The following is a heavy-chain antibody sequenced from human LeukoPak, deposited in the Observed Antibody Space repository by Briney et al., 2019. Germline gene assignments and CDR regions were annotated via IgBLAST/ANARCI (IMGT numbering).Heavy chain of an antibody. V-gene: IGHV3-49*04. CDR3: TRARYSNYVNLDY. D-gene: IGHD4-11*01. CDR1: VFSFGDYA. Sequence: GGSLLLSCTASVFSFGDYAMRWVRQAPGKGLELVGFIRSKAFVGTTEYAASVKGRFTVSSDDSTSIAYLQMNSLKTEDTAVYYCTRARYSNYVNLDYWGQGTLVTVSS. J-gene: IGHJ4*02. CDR2: IRSKAFVGTT.